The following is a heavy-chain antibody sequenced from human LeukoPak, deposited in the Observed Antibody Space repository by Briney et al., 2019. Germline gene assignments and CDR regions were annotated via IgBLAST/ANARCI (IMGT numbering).Heavy chain of an antibody. CDR3: ARRLGRKFGERFYYYHYMDV. Sequence: SETLSLTCAVYGGSFSGYYWSWIRQPPGKGLEWIGEINHSGSTKYNPSLKSRVTISVGTSKNQFSLKLSSVTAADTAVYYCARRLGRKFGERFYYYHYMDVWGKGTTVTISS. D-gene: IGHD3-10*01. J-gene: IGHJ6*03. CDR2: INHSGST. CDR1: GGSFSGYY. V-gene: IGHV4-34*01.